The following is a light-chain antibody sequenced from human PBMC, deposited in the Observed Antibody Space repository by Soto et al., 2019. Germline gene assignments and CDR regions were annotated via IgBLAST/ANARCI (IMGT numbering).Light chain of an antibody. CDR3: QQLNSYPRT. CDR1: QGISSY. CDR2: AES. V-gene: IGKV1-9*01. Sequence: DMQLTQSPSFLSASVGDRVTITCRASQGISSYLAWYQQKPGKAPNLLIYAESTLQSGVPSRFSGSGSGTEFTLTFSSLQPEDCATYYCQQLNSYPRTFGQGTKVELK. J-gene: IGKJ1*01.